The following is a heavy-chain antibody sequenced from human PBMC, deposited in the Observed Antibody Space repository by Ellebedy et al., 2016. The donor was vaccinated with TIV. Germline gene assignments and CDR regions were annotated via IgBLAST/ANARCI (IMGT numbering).Heavy chain of an antibody. CDR1: GFTFSSYS. V-gene: IGHV3-21*01. Sequence: GESLKISXAASGFTFSSYSMNWVRQAPGKGLEWVSSISSSSSYIYYADSVKGRFTISRDNAKNTLYLQMNSLRAKDTAVYYCARGEEYYYGSGSPGTPLAYWGQGTLVTVSS. J-gene: IGHJ4*02. D-gene: IGHD3-10*01. CDR2: ISSSSSYI. CDR3: ARGEEYYYGSGSPGTPLAY.